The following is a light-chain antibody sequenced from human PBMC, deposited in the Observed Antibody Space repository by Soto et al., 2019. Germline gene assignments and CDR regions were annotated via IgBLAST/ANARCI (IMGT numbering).Light chain of an antibody. CDR2: DVS. CDR3: ASYASSKTVL. CDR1: SSDIGGYNC. V-gene: IGLV2-14*03. Sequence: SVLPQPASVSGSPGQSITLSCPGTSSDIGGYNCVSWYQQHPGKAPKLMIYDVSDRPSGVSNRFSGSKSGNTASLTISGLQAEDEADYYCASYASSKTVLFGGGTKVTVL. J-gene: IGLJ2*01.